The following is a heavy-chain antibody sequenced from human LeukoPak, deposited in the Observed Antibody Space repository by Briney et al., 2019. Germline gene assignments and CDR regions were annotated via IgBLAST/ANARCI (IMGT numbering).Heavy chain of an antibody. J-gene: IGHJ4*02. CDR3: ARQVDTAMALPDY. CDR1: GYTFTSYG. CDR2: ISAYNGNT. D-gene: IGHD5-18*01. Sequence: ASVKVSRKAPGYTFTSYGISWVRQAPGQGLEWMGWISAYNGNTNYAQKLQGRVTMTTDTSTTTAYMELRNLRSDDTAIYYCARQVDTAMALPDYWGQGTLVTVSS. V-gene: IGHV1-18*01.